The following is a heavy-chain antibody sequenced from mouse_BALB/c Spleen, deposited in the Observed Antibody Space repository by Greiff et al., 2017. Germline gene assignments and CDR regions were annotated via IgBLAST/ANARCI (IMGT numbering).Heavy chain of an antibody. D-gene: IGHD2-4*01. CDR2: IYPGNVNT. CDR1: GYTFTSYY. J-gene: IGHJ4*01. CDR3: AREGDYDANYYAMDY. V-gene: IGHV1S56*01. Sequence: VQLQQSGPELVKPGASVRISCKASGYTFTSYYIHWVKQRPGQGLEWIGWIYPGNVNTKYNEKFKGKATLTADKSSSTAYMQLSSLTSEDSAVYFCAREGDYDANYYAMDYWGQGTSVTVSS.